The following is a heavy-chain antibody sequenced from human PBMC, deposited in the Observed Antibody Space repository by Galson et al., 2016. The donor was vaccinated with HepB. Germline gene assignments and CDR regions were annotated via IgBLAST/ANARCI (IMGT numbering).Heavy chain of an antibody. V-gene: IGHV3-23*01. CDR3: ATDGIHTSGWYGSWGQGTLVTVSSGSGLYYFDY. CDR2: INHSGAST. J-gene: IGHJ4*02. CDR1: GFTFSSYA. D-gene: IGHD6-19*01. Sequence: SLRLSCAASGFTFSSYAMTWVRQAPGKGLEWVSGINHSGASTYYADSVKGRFTMSRDNSKNTLYLQMNSLRAEDTALYYCATDGIHTSGWYGSWGQGTLVTVSSGSGLYYFDYWGRGTLVTVSS.